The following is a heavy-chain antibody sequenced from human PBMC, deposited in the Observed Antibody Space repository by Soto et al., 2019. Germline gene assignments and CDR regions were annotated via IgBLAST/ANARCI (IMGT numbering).Heavy chain of an antibody. V-gene: IGHV1-69*12. CDR2: IIPIFGTA. J-gene: IGHJ4*02. Sequence: QVQLVQSGAEVKKPGSSVKVSCKASGGTCSSYAISWVRQAPGQGLEWMGGIIPIFGTANYAQKFQGRVTITADESTSTAYMELSSLRAEDTAVYYWAREGSVGATGGYFDYWGQGTLVTVSS. CDR1: GGTCSSYA. D-gene: IGHD1-26*01. CDR3: AREGSVGATGGYFDY.